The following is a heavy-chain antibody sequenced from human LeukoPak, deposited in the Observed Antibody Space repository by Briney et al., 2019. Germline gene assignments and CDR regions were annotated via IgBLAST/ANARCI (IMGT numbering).Heavy chain of an antibody. CDR3: ARVGGWELLPLDY. V-gene: IGHV1-46*01. Sequence: ASVKVSCKASGYTFTSYYMHWVRQAPGQGLEWMGIINRSGGSTSYAQKFQGRVTMARDMSTSTVYMELSSLRSEDTAVYYCARVGGWELLPLDYWGQGTLVTVSS. D-gene: IGHD1-26*01. CDR1: GYTFTSYY. CDR2: INRSGGST. J-gene: IGHJ4*02.